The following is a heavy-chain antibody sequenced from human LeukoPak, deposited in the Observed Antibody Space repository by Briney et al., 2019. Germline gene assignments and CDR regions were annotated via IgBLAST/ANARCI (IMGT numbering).Heavy chain of an antibody. CDR2: FHPEDGET. V-gene: IGHV1-24*01. D-gene: IGHD2-2*01. CDR3: ATPGREYQLLLYAFDI. J-gene: IGHJ3*02. Sequence: ASVKVSCKVCGYTLPQLSMHGVRQAPGKGLEWMGGFHPEDGETIYAQKFQGRVTMTEDTSTDTAYMELSSLRSEATAVYYCATPGREYQLLLYAFDIWGQGTMVTVSS. CDR1: GYTLPQLS.